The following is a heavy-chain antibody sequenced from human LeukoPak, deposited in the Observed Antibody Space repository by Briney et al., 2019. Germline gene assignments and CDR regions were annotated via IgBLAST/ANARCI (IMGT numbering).Heavy chain of an antibody. D-gene: IGHD5-18*01. J-gene: IGHJ4*02. CDR2: FYYSGSA. Sequence: SETLSLTCTVSGGSISSYYWTWIRQPPGKGLEWIGYFYYSGSANYNPSLKSRVTMSVGASKNQFSLKLSSVTAADAAVYYCARIYGYSYGYFDYWGQGTLVTVSS. CDR3: ARIYGYSYGYFDY. V-gene: IGHV4-59*01. CDR1: GGSISSYY.